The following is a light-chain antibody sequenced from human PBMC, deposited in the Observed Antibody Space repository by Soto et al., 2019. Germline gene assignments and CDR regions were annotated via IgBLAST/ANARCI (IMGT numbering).Light chain of an antibody. Sequence: TQSPGTLSLSPGERATLSCRASQSVSNNYLNWYQQKPGRAPKLLIYDASNLEAGVPSRFRGSGSGTDFTFTISRLQPEDIATYYCQQYENLPTFGQGTRLEIK. CDR3: QQYENLPT. CDR1: QSVSNNY. V-gene: IGKV1-33*01. J-gene: IGKJ5*01. CDR2: DAS.